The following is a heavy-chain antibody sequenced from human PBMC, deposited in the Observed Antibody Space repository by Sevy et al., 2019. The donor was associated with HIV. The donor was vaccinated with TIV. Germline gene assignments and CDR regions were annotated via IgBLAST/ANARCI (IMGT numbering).Heavy chain of an antibody. CDR2: IYGNHST. D-gene: IGHD6-19*01. V-gene: IGHV3-66*03. CDR3: AKDPQWLVGYYFDY. CDR1: GFTISSNY. Sequence: GGSLRLSCAASGFTISSNYLSWVRQVPGKGLGWVSVIYGNHSTYYADFVKGRFTISRDNSKNTLYLQMNSLRAEDTAVYYCAKDPQWLVGYYFDYWGQGTLVTVSS. J-gene: IGHJ4*02.